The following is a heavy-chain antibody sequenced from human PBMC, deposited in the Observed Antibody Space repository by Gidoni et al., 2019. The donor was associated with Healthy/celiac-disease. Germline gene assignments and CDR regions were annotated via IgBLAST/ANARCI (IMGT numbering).Heavy chain of an antibody. D-gene: IGHD4-17*01. J-gene: IGHJ3*02. CDR2: IYSGGST. CDR3: ARGGDYGDYLGAFDI. CDR1: GFTVSSNY. V-gene: IGHV3-53*01. Sequence: EVQLVESGGGLIQPGGSLRLSCAASGFTVSSNYMSWVRQSPGQGLEWVSVIYSGGSTYYADSVKGRFTISRDNSKNTLYLQMNSLRAEDTAVYYCARGGDYGDYLGAFDIWGQGTMVTVSS.